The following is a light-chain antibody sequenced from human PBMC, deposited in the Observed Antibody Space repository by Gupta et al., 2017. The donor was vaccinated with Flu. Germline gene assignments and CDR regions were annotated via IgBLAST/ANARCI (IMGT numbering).Light chain of an antibody. V-gene: IGLV3-21*03. CDR1: IIGSKI. Sequence: PGRTATITCGGNIIGSKIVHWYRQNPCQAVELVIYDDDDRTAGIPDRISGSNSGNTATLTITRVEAGEEDDYFCQVWDSTNYYVFGSGTKVTVL. J-gene: IGLJ1*01. CDR3: QVWDSTNYYV. CDR2: DDD.